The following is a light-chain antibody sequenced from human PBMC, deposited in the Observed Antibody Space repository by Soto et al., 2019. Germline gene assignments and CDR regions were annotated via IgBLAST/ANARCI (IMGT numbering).Light chain of an antibody. CDR2: DAS. CDR3: HQRAGWPPT. J-gene: IGKJ4*01. Sequence: EIVFTQSPVTLSLSPGEGATLSCRATRSVNNFVAWYQQKPGQAPSLLISDASNRATGIPDRFSGSGSGTDFTLTINSLEPEDFAVYFCHQRAGWPPTFGGGTKVDI. CDR1: RSVNNF. V-gene: IGKV3-11*01.